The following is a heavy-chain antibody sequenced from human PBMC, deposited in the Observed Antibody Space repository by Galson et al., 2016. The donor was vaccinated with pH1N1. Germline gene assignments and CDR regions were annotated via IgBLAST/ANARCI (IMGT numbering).Heavy chain of an antibody. Sequence: SVKVSCKASGYSVTRYYMHWVRQAPGQGLEWMGIIDPSDGTTTYSQKVQGRIILTRDTSTNSVHMELTTLRPDDSATYFCARRYYFDYWGQGTLVTVSS. CDR2: IDPSDGTT. J-gene: IGHJ4*02. V-gene: IGHV1-46*01. CDR1: GYSVTRYY. CDR3: ARRYYFDY.